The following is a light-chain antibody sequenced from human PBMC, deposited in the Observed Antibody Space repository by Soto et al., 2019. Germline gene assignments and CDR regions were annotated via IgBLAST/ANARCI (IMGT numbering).Light chain of an antibody. CDR2: GAS. V-gene: IGKV3-20*01. CDR1: QSVSSSY. Sequence: EIVLTQSPGTLYLSPGERDTLSCRASQSVSSSYLAWDQQKPGQAPRLLIYGASSRATGIPDRFSGSGSGTDFTLTISRLGPEDFALYYCQQYGSSPFTFGPGTKVDIQ. CDR3: QQYGSSPFT. J-gene: IGKJ3*01.